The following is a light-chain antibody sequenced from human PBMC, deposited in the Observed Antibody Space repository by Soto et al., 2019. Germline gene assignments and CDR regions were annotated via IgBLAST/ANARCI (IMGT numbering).Light chain of an antibody. Sequence: DIQLTQSPSTLSASVGDRVTITCRASQSISSGLAWYQQKPGKAPKLLIYAASTLQSGVPSRFSGSGSGTDFTLTISCLQSEDFATYYCQQYYSYPITFGQGTRLEI. V-gene: IGKV1-5*01. J-gene: IGKJ5*01. CDR3: QQYYSYPIT. CDR2: AAS. CDR1: QSISSG.